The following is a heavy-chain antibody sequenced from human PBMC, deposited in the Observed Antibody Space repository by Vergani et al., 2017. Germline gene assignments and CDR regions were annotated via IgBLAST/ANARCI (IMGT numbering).Heavy chain of an antibody. J-gene: IGHJ4*02. V-gene: IGHV4-59*01. CDR2: FEDSGNF. CDR3: ASSIVSRNPPDYFDN. CDR1: GGSLSGYY. D-gene: IGHD1-14*01. Sequence: QVQLQESGPGLVRPSETLSLTCTVSGGSLSGYYWNWIRQTPGEGLEWIGYFEDSGNFNYNPSLKTRVSMSSLTSNNQFSLMLSSVTVAATAVYYCASSIVSRNPPDYFDNWGQGTLVTVSS.